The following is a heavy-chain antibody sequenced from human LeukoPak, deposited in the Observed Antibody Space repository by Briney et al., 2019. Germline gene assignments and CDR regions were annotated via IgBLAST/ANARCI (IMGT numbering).Heavy chain of an antibody. Sequence: SETLSLTCNVSGAYVDTFYWSWTRQSPGKGLEWLGYVYYSGTTSFNPSLESRVTMSVDTSKNQIYLRLRSVTAADTAVYYCARLGFWSVHRVYAMDVWGQGTTVTVSS. V-gene: IGHV4-59*08. J-gene: IGHJ6*02. CDR2: VYYSGTT. CDR1: GAYVDTFY. CDR3: ARLGFWSVHRVYAMDV. D-gene: IGHD3-3*01.